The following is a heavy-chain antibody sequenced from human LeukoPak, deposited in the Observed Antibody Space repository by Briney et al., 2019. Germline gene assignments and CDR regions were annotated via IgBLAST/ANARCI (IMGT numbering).Heavy chain of an antibody. CDR2: IWYDGSNK. CDR3: ARGSYYYDSSAPGYFAY. D-gene: IGHD3-22*01. Sequence: GRSLRLSCAASGFTFSSYGMHWVRQAPGKGLEWVAVIWYDGSNKYYADSVKGRFTISRDNSKNTLYLQMNSLRAEDTAVYYCARGSYYYDSSAPGYFAYCGQGTLVTVSP. CDR1: GFTFSSYG. V-gene: IGHV3-33*01. J-gene: IGHJ4*02.